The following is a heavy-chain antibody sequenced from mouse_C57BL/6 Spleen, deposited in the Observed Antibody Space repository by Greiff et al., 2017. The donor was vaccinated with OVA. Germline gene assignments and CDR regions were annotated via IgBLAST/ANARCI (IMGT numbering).Heavy chain of an antibody. CDR3: ARDYSNSAWFAY. Sequence: QVQLQQSGAELAKPGASVKLSCKASGYTFTSYWMHWVKQRPGQGLEWIGYINPSSGYTKYNQKFKGKATLTADKSSSTAYMQLSSLTYEDSAVYYCARDYSNSAWFAYWGQGTLVTVSA. CDR2: INPSSGYT. V-gene: IGHV1-7*01. J-gene: IGHJ3*01. D-gene: IGHD2-5*01. CDR1: GYTFTSYW.